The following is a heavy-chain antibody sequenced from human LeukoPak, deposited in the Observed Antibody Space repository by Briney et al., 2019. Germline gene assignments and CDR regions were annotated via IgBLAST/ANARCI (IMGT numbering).Heavy chain of an antibody. V-gene: IGHV3-43D*03. Sequence: PGGSLRLSCAASGFTFDDYAMHWVRQAPGKGLEWVSLISWDGGSTYYADSVKGRFTISRDDAKNSLYLQMNSLRAEDTAVYYCARDLYDFWSGYSLFDYWGQGTLVTVSS. CDR1: GFTFDDYA. J-gene: IGHJ4*02. CDR2: ISWDGGST. D-gene: IGHD3-3*01. CDR3: ARDLYDFWSGYSLFDY.